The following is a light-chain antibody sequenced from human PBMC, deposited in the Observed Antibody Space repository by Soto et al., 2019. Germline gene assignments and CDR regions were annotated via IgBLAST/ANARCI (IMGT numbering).Light chain of an antibody. CDR1: SSNIGSNY. J-gene: IGLJ2*01. CDR3: AAWDDSLSVR. CDR2: RNN. Sequence: QSVLTQPPSASGTPGQRVTISCSGSSSNIGSNYVYWYQQLPGTAPKLLIYRNNQRPSGVPDRFSGSKSGTSASLVISGLRSEDEADYYCAAWDDSLSVRFGGGTKLTVL. V-gene: IGLV1-47*01.